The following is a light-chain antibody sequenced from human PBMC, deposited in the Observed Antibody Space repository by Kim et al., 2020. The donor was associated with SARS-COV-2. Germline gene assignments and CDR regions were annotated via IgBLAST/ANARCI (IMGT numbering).Light chain of an antibody. CDR3: TSRDSNGNKMV. Sequence: SSELTQDPAVSVALGQTVRITCQGDSLRRYYASWYQQKPGQAPRLVIYSTNKRPSGIPDRFSGSSPGNTASLTITGAQAEDEADYYCTSRDSNGNKMVFGGGTQLNVL. J-gene: IGLJ2*01. V-gene: IGLV3-19*01. CDR1: SLRRYY. CDR2: STN.